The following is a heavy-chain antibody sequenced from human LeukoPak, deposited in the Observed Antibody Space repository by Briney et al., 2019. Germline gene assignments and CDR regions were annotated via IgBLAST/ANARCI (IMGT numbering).Heavy chain of an antibody. CDR1: GFTFSSYA. CDR3: AKTPVRRFPLYFDY. V-gene: IGHV3-23*01. CDR2: ISGSGGST. J-gene: IGHJ4*02. Sequence: GRSLRLSCAASGFTFSSYAMSWVRQAPGKGLEWVSGISGSGGSTDYADSLKGRFTISRDNSKNTLYLQMNSLRAEDTAVYYCAKTPVRRFPLYFDYWGQGTLVTVSS. D-gene: IGHD3-3*01.